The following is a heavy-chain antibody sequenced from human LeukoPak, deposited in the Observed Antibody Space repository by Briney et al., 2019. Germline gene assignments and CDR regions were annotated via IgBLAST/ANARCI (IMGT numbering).Heavy chain of an antibody. CDR1: GDSMRGYY. CDR2: IYYTGST. CDR3: ARVGPRRDGYNFDY. V-gene: IGHV4-59*01. D-gene: IGHD5-24*01. J-gene: IGHJ4*02. Sequence: SETLSLTCSVSGDSMRGYYWGWLRQPPGEGLECIGYIYYTGSTDSNPSLKSRVTISVDTSKSQFSLRLYSVTAADTAVYYCARVGPRRDGYNFDYWGQGILVTVSS.